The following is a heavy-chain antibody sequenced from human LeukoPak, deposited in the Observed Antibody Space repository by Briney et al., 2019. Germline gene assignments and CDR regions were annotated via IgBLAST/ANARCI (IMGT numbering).Heavy chain of an antibody. CDR1: GGSISSYY. CDR2: IYTSGST. CDR3: ARQKVWGSYRPRTNWFDP. J-gene: IGHJ5*02. D-gene: IGHD3-16*02. Sequence: SETLSLTCTVSGGSISSYYWSWIRQPAGKGLEWIGRIYTSGSTNYNPSLKSRVTMSVDTSKNQFSLKLSSVTAADTAVYYCARQKVWGSYRPRTNWFDPWGQGTLVTVSS. V-gene: IGHV4-4*07.